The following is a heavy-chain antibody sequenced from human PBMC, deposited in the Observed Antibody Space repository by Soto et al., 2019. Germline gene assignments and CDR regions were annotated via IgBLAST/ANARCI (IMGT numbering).Heavy chain of an antibody. CDR1: GYTFTIYW. J-gene: IGHJ6*02. CDR3: ERLQHYGMDL. Sequence: GESLKISCKGSGYTFTIYWIAWVRQMPGKGLEWMGIIYPSDSDTRYSPSFQGQVTISADKSISTAYLQWSSLKASDTAMYYCERLQHYGMDLWGQGTTVTVSS. V-gene: IGHV5-51*01. CDR2: IYPSDSDT. D-gene: IGHD2-2*01.